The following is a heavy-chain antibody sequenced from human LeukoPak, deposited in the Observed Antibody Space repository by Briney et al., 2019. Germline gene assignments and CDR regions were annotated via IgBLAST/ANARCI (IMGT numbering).Heavy chain of an antibody. Sequence: GASVKVSCKASGYTFTSYGISWVRQAPGQGLEWMGWISAYNGNTNHAQKLQGRVTMTTDTSTSTAYMELRSLRSDDTAVYYCARDYEGRWELLDRVAFDIWGQGTMVTASS. CDR2: ISAYNGNT. V-gene: IGHV1-18*01. J-gene: IGHJ3*02. CDR1: GYTFTSYG. D-gene: IGHD1-26*01. CDR3: ARDYEGRWELLDRVAFDI.